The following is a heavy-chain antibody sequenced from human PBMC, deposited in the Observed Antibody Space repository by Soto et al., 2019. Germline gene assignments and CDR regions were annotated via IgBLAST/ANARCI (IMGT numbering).Heavy chain of an antibody. D-gene: IGHD4-17*01. V-gene: IGHV1-69*01. CDR2: IIPIFGTA. J-gene: IGHJ5*02. CDR3: ARVPQYDSGDYNNWFDP. Sequence: QVQLVQSGAEVKKPGSSVKVSCKASGGTFSSYAISWVRQAPGQGLEWMGGIIPIFGTANYAQKFQGRVTITADESTSTAYMELSSLRSEETAVYYCARVPQYDSGDYNNWFDPWGQGTLVTVSS. CDR1: GGTFSSYA.